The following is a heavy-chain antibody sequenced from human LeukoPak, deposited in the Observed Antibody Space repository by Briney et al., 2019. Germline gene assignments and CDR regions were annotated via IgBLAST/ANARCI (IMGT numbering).Heavy chain of an antibody. CDR1: GYTFTGYD. V-gene: IGHV1-8*01. Sequence: GASVRVSCKASGYTFTGYDINWVRQAIGQGLEWMGWMNPSTGDTGYAQKFQGRVTMTRNTSVDTAFMELSGLGSEDTAVYYCTRGSLSGGSRDYWGQGTLVTVSS. CDR2: MNPSTGDT. J-gene: IGHJ4*02. CDR3: TRGSLSGGSRDY. D-gene: IGHD1-26*01.